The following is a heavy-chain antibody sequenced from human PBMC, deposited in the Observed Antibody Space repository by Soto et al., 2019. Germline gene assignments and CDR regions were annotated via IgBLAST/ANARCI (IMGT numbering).Heavy chain of an antibody. CDR1: GGCVSSGSYY. Sequence: QVQLQESGPGLVKPSDTLSLTCTVSGGCVSSGSYYWSWIRQPPGKGLEWIGYIYYSGSTNYNPSLKSRVTISVDTSKNQFSLKLSSVTAADTAVYYCARGIEGWYQGRYYYGMDVWGPGTTVTVSS. V-gene: IGHV4-61*01. D-gene: IGHD6-19*01. J-gene: IGHJ6*02. CDR3: ARGIEGWYQGRYYYGMDV. CDR2: IYYSGST.